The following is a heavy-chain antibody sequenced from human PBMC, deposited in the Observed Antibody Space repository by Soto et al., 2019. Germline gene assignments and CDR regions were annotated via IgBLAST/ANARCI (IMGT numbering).Heavy chain of an antibody. CDR2: IYNSGST. D-gene: IGHD6-6*01. Sequence: SETLSLTCTVSGGSISTYYWTWIRQPAGKGLEWIGRIYNSGSTNYNPSLNSRVTMSVDTSKNQFSLKLSSVTAADTAVYYCARAGAYSSSSPWFDPWGQGTLVTVSS. J-gene: IGHJ5*02. CDR1: GGSISTYY. CDR3: ARAGAYSSSSPWFDP. V-gene: IGHV4-4*07.